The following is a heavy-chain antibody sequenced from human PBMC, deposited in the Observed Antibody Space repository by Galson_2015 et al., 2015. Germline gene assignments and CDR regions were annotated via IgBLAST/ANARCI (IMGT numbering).Heavy chain of an antibody. CDR2: INPNSGDT. CDR3: VRDWDV. V-gene: IGHV1-2*04. J-gene: IGHJ6*02. Sequence: SVKVSCKASGYTFTGFYVHWVRQAPGQGLEWMGWINPNSGDTKYAQKFQGWFTTTRDTSSTTAYMDISGLKLDDTAMYYCVRDWDVWGQGTTVIVSS. CDR1: GYTFTGFY.